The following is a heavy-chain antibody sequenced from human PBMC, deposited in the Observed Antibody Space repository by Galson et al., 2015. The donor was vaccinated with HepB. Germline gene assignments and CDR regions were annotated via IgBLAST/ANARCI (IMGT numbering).Heavy chain of an antibody. CDR3: ARDAPQFNPNDYYFEW. V-gene: IGHV3-69-1*01. Sequence: SLRLSCAASGFTVSYFVMNWVRQAPGKGLEWVSSITTTSNIYYADSVKGRFTVSRDDVKNSLDLQMNSLRSEDTAVYYCARDAPQFNPNDYYFEWWGQGTQVIVSS. CDR1: GFTVSYFV. CDR2: ITTTSNI. D-gene: IGHD3-16*01. J-gene: IGHJ4*02.